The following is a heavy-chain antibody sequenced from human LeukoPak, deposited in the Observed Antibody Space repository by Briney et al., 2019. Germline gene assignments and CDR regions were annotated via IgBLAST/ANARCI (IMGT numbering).Heavy chain of an antibody. CDR2: ISTRSTYI. CDR1: GFTFSTYS. J-gene: IGHJ3*02. D-gene: IGHD3-16*01. CDR3: ARARGRSINDAFDI. V-gene: IGHV3-21*01. Sequence: GGSLRLSCAASGFTFSTYSMNWVRQAPGKGLEWASCISTRSTYIYYADSVKGRFTISRDNAKNSLYLQMNSLRAEDTAVYYCARARGRSINDAFDIWGQGTMVTVSS.